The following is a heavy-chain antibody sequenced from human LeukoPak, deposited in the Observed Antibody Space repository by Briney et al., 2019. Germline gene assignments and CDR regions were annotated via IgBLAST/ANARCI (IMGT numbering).Heavy chain of an antibody. J-gene: IGHJ4*02. Sequence: GGSLRLSCAASGFTFSSFWMHWVRQAPGKGLVWVSRLNSDGSSTDYADSVKGRFTISRDNAKNTLYLQMNSLRAEDTAVYYCARASGGSRHFFDYWGQGTLVTVSS. CDR2: LNSDGSST. CDR3: ARASGGSRHFFDY. CDR1: GFTFSSFW. V-gene: IGHV3-74*01. D-gene: IGHD3-16*01.